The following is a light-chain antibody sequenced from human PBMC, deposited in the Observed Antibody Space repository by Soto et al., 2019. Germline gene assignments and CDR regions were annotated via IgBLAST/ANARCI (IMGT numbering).Light chain of an antibody. Sequence: QSVLTQPASVSGSPVQSITISYTGTSSDVGSYNLVSCYQQHPGKAHRLMIYEGSKRPSGVSNRFSGSKSGNSASLTISGLQAEDEADYYCCSYAGSSTFYVFGTGTKVTVL. CDR3: CSYAGSSTFYV. CDR2: EGS. V-gene: IGLV2-23*01. CDR1: SSDVGSYNL. J-gene: IGLJ1*01.